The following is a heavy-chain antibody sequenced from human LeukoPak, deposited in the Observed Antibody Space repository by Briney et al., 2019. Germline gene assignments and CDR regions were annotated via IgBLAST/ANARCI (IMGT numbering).Heavy chain of an antibody. CDR1: GYTFTSYG. Sequence: SVKVSCKASGYTFTSYGISWVRQAPGQGLEWMGRIIPILGIANYAQKFQGRVTITADKSTSTAYMELSSLRSEDTAVYYCARALNGDTPQSWGQGTLVTVSS. CDR2: IIPILGIA. CDR3: ARALNGDTPQS. J-gene: IGHJ4*02. V-gene: IGHV1-69*04. D-gene: IGHD5-18*01.